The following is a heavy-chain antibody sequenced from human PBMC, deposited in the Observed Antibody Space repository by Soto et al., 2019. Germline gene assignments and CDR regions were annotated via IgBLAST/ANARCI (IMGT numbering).Heavy chain of an antibody. D-gene: IGHD2-2*01. CDR1: GGSFSGYY. J-gene: IGHJ5*02. CDR3: VRGGRSCEIDQCHTWFGP. V-gene: IGHV4-34*01. CDR2: INHSGKT. Sequence: PSETLSLTCAVYGGSFSGYYWSWIRQPPGKXLEWIAEINHSGKTFYNPSLQRRVSISVDTPKNQLSLSLTSVTAADTAVYYCVRGGRSCEIDQCHTWFGPWGPGTLVTVSS.